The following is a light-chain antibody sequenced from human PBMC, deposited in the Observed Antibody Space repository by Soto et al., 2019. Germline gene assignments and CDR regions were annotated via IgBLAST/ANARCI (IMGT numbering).Light chain of an antibody. J-gene: IGKJ1*01. CDR3: QQSFSSSWT. Sequence: DIQMTQSPASLSASIGDRVIITCRASQSISNYLNWYQHKPGRAPKFLIYAASSLQSGVPSRFSGSGSGTDFTLTISSLQREDFATYFCQQSFSSSWTFGHGTKVDIK. V-gene: IGKV1-39*01. CDR2: AAS. CDR1: QSISNY.